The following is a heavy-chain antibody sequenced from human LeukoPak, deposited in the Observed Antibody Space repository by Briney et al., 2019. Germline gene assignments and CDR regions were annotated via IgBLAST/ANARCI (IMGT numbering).Heavy chain of an antibody. D-gene: IGHD6-19*01. CDR2: ISSSGSGT. CDR1: GFTFSSFA. J-gene: IGHJ4*02. CDR3: AKDLVSSGWYLNY. Sequence: GGSLRLSCAASGFTFSSFAMSWVRQAPGKGLEWVSTISSSGSGTYYADSVKGRFTISRDNSKNTLYLQMNSLRAEDTAVYYCAKDLVSSGWYLNYWGQGTLVTVSS. V-gene: IGHV3-23*01.